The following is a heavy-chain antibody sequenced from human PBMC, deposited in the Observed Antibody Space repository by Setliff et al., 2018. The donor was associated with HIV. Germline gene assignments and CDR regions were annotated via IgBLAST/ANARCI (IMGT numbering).Heavy chain of an antibody. V-gene: IGHV4-59*11. Sequence: SETLSLTCSVSGATISRHFWSWIRQSPGKGLEWIGTIYDSGVTKYNPSLQTRVRVSVDTSKSHLSLSLTSVTPADTAVYYCTRRQWGTSGYYEFFQQWGQGSLGTVS. D-gene: IGHD3-3*01. CDR1: GATISRHF. CDR2: IYDSGVT. J-gene: IGHJ1*01. CDR3: TRRQWGTSGYYEFFQQ.